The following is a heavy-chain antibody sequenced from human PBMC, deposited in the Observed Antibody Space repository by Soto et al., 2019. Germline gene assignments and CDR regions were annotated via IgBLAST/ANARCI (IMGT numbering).Heavy chain of an antibody. Sequence: GSLRLSCVASGFTFSSYAMSWVRQAPGKGLEWVSAITGDGGDTFHADSVRGRLTISRDNSRNTLYLQMDSLRAEDTALYYCAKGSATSRPYYFDYWGQGTL. V-gene: IGHV3-23*01. CDR1: GFTFSSYA. CDR3: AKGSATSRPYYFDY. J-gene: IGHJ4*02. CDR2: ITGDGGDT.